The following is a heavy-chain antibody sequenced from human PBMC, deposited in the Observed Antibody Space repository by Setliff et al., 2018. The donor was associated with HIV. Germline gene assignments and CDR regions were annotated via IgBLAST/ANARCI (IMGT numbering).Heavy chain of an antibody. CDR2: INHSGST. D-gene: IGHD2-15*01. CDR3: ARGNWFDGGALPHDY. J-gene: IGHJ4*02. Sequence: SETLSLTCAVDVGSFTNYFWNWIRQPPGKGLEWIGEINHSGSTNYNPSLKGRVVMSVDTSKRQFSLSLNSVTAADTAMYYCARGNWFDGGALPHDYWGQGTLVTV. CDR1: VGSFTNYF. V-gene: IGHV4-34*01.